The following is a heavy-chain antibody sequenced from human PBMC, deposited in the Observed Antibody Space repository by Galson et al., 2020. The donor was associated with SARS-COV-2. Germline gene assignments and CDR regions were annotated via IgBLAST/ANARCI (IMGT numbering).Heavy chain of an antibody. CDR1: GLPFSSYA. D-gene: IGHD1-20*01. CDR2: ISGSVDRT. V-gene: IGHV3-23*01. Sequence: GESLQIYCAASGLPFSSYAMTWVSPAPGKGLEWVSGISGSVDRTYYADSVMGRFTISRDNSKNTLYLQMNSVRGEDTALYYCAKDRAGITHFGFGFDYWGQGILVSVSS. CDR3: AKDRAGITHFGFGFDY. J-gene: IGHJ4*02.